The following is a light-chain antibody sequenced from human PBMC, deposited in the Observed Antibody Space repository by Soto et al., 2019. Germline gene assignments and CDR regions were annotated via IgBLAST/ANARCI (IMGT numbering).Light chain of an antibody. Sequence: QSALTQPASVSGSPGQSITISCTGTSTDVGTYHLVSWYQQHPGKAPKLMIYEVTKRPSGISNRFSGSKSGNTASLTISGLQAEDESDYYCCSYAGGRTWVFGGGTQLTVL. CDR2: EVT. J-gene: IGLJ3*02. CDR3: CSYAGGRTWV. CDR1: STDVGTYHL. V-gene: IGLV2-23*02.